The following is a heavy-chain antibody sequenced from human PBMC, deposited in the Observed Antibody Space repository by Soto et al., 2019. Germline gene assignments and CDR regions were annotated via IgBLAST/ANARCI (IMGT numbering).Heavy chain of an antibody. CDR2: ISSSSSTI. Sequence: PGGSLRLSCAASGFTFSTYSMNWVRQAPGKGLEWVSYISSSSSTIFYTDSVKGRFTVSRDNAKNSLYLQMNSLRAEDTAVYYCAKHSSGSYRPFDHWGQGA. J-gene: IGHJ4*02. V-gene: IGHV3-48*01. D-gene: IGHD3-22*01. CDR1: GFTFSTYS. CDR3: AKHSSGSYRPFDH.